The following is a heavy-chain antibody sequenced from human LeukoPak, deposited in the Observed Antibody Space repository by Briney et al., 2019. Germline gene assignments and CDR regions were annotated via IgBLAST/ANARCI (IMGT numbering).Heavy chain of an antibody. V-gene: IGHV3-30-3*01. CDR2: ISYDGSNK. CDR1: GFTFSSYA. Sequence: GGSLRLSCAASGFTFSSYAMHWVRQAPSKGLEWVAVISYDGSNKYYADSVKGRFTISRDNSKNTLYLQMNSLRAEDTAVYYCARDRRRWLQLLHADYWGQGTLVTVSS. J-gene: IGHJ4*02. CDR3: ARDRRRWLQLLHADY. D-gene: IGHD5-24*01.